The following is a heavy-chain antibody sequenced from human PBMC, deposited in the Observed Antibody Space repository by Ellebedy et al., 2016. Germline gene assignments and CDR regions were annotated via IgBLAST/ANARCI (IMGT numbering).Heavy chain of an antibody. CDR1: GFTISNYN. CDR3: ARDWWGLGVS. D-gene: IGHD2-21*02. V-gene: IGHV3-48*02. J-gene: IGHJ5*02. Sequence: GESLKISCAASGFTISNYNLHWIRQAPGKGLEWVSYISSSGTTIYYADSVEGRFTISRDNFQNTLYLQMNNLRDDDTAVYYCARDWWGLGVSWGQGTLVTVSS. CDR2: ISSSGTTI.